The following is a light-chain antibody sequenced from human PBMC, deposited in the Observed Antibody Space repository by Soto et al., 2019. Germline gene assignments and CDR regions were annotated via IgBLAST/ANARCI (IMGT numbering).Light chain of an antibody. Sequence: QSALTQPASVSWSPGQSIIISCTGTSSDVWSYNLVSWYQHNPRKAPKLLIYEGSKRPSGVSNRFSGSKSGNTASLTTSGPQAEDEADYYCCSYAGSRVFGGGTKLTVL. J-gene: IGLJ3*02. V-gene: IGLV2-23*01. CDR2: EGS. CDR1: SSDVWSYNL. CDR3: CSYAGSRV.